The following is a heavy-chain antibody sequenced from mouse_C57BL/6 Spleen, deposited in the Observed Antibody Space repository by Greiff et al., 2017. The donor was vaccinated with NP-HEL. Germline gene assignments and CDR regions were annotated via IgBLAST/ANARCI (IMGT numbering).Heavy chain of an antibody. J-gene: IGHJ4*01. CDR2: ISYDGSN. CDR1: GYSITSGYY. D-gene: IGHD2-4*01. Sequence: VQLKESGPGLVKPSQSLSLTCSVTGYSITSGYYWNWIRQFPGNKLEWMGYISYDGSNNYNPSLKNRISITRDTSKNQFFLKLNSVTTEDTATYYCARPLYYDYVFYAMDYWGQGTSVTVSS. CDR3: ARPLYYDYVFYAMDY. V-gene: IGHV3-6*01.